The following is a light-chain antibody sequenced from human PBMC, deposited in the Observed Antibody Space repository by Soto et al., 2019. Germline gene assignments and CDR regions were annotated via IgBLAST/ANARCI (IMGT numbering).Light chain of an antibody. Sequence: ENVLTQSPGTLSVSPGERATLSCRASQSIRSNFLAWYQHKPGQAPRPLLYGASNRATGIPDRFSASGSGTDFTLTISRLETEDVGVYYCQLSGTSPATFGQGTKVDIK. CDR2: GAS. CDR1: QSIRSNF. V-gene: IGKV3-20*01. J-gene: IGKJ1*01. CDR3: QLSGTSPAT.